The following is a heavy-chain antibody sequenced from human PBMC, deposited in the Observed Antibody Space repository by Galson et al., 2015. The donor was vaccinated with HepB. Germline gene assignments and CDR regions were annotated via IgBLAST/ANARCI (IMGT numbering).Heavy chain of an antibody. CDR3: ARLLHDSSGYYYHFDY. Sequence: QSGAEVKKPGESLKISCKGSGYSFTSYWIGWVRQMPGKGLEWMGIIYPGDSDTRYSPSFQGQVTISADKSISTAYLQWSSLKASDTAMYYCARLLHDSSGYYYHFDYWGQGTLVTVSS. V-gene: IGHV5-51*03. D-gene: IGHD3-22*01. CDR2: IYPGDSDT. CDR1: GYSFTSYW. J-gene: IGHJ4*02.